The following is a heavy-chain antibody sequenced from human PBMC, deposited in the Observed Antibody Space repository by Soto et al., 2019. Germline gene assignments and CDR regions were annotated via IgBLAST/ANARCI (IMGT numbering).Heavy chain of an antibody. CDR3: ARGGGFFAY. V-gene: IGHV3-48*02. J-gene: IGHJ4*02. CDR1: GFTFSSYV. Sequence: EAQLVESGGGLVQPGGSLRLSCAASGFTFSSYVINWVRQAPGKGLEWVSYISISSSTRYYADSVRGRFTISRDNAKNSLYRQMNSLRDEDTAVYYCARGGGFFAYWGQGTLVTVSS. CDR2: ISISSSTR. D-gene: IGHD3-10*01.